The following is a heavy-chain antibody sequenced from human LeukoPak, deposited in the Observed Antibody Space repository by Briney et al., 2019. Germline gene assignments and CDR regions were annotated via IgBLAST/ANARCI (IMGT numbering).Heavy chain of an antibody. V-gene: IGHV4-61*01. J-gene: IGHJ3*02. CDR2: INHSGST. Sequence: SETLSLTCTVSGGSVSSGSYYWSWIRQPPGKGLEWIGEINHSGSTNYNPSLKSRVTISVDTSKNQFSLKLSSVTAADTAVYYCARGILRWYHGAPAQDAFDIWGQGTMVTVSS. D-gene: IGHD4-23*01. CDR3: ARGILRWYHGAPAQDAFDI. CDR1: GGSVSSGSYY.